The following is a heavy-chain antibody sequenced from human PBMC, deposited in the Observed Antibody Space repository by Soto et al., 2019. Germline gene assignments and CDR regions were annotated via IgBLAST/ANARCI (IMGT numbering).Heavy chain of an antibody. J-gene: IGHJ4*02. D-gene: IGHD3-10*01. CDR3: VRDSGNGWKDY. Sequence: QVQLQESGPGLVKPSGTLSLTCAVSGGSISSTNWWNWVRQHPGKGLEWIGEFDHSGSTNYNQSLKSGVTMPLDKPKNQFALKLSSVTAADTAVYYCVRDSGNGWKDYWGQGTLVTVSS. CDR1: GGSISSTNW. V-gene: IGHV4-4*02. CDR2: FDHSGST.